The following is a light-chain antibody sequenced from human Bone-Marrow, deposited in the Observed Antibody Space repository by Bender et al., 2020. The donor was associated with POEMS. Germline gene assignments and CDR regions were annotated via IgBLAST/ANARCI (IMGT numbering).Light chain of an antibody. Sequence: QLELTQSPSASASLGASVKLTCTLSIGHSSYAVAWHQQQPAKGPRFLMKLNGDGSHHKGAVIPDRFSGSSSGAERYLSISSLQSEDEADYYCQTWGTGVVVFGRGTKLTVL. CDR3: QTWGTGVVV. CDR1: IGHSSYA. V-gene: IGLV4-69*01. J-gene: IGLJ2*01. CDR2: LNGDGSH.